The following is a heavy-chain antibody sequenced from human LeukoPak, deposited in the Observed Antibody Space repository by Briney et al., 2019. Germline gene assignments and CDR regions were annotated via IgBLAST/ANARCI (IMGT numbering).Heavy chain of an antibody. CDR1: GFTFNNYA. Sequence: GGSLRLSCAASGFTFNNYAMNWVRQAPGKGLEWVSGISGSGGSTYYADSVKGRFTISRDNSKNTLYLQMNRLRADDTAVYFCAKDPLSYYDSSGYRYIDYWGQGTLVTVSS. D-gene: IGHD3-22*01. CDR3: AKDPLSYYDSSGYRYIDY. J-gene: IGHJ4*02. CDR2: ISGSGGST. V-gene: IGHV3-23*01.